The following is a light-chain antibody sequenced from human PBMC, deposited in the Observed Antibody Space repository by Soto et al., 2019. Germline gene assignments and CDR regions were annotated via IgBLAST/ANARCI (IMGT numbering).Light chain of an antibody. V-gene: IGKV1-39*01. CDR1: QTISNF. J-gene: IGKJ5*01. CDR3: KQSYSTSIT. Sequence: DIQMTQSPSSLSASVGDRVTITCRASQTISNFLNWYQQTSGNAHKLLISTASTLQSGVQSRFSGSGSGTDFTLTINSLQPEDFATYYCKQSYSTSITFGQGTRLEIK. CDR2: TAS.